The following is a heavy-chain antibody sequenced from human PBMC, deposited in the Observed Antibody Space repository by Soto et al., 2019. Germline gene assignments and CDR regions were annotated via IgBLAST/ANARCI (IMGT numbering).Heavy chain of an antibody. CDR3: ATASTSGYYFDY. CDR2: INPNSGGT. V-gene: IGHV1-2*02. CDR1: GYTFTGYY. J-gene: IGHJ4*02. Sequence: ASVKVSCKASGYTFTGYYMHWVRQAPGQGLEWMGWINPNSGGTNYAQKFQGRVTMTRDTSISTAYMELSRLRSDDTAVYYWATASTSGYYFDYWGQGTLVTVSS.